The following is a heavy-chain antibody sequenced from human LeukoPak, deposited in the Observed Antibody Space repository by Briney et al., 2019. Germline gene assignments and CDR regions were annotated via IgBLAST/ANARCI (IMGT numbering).Heavy chain of an antibody. D-gene: IGHD7-27*01. Sequence: GASVKVSCKASGYTFTSYYMHWVRQAPGQGLEWMGVINPSGGNTNYAQKFQGRVTMSRDTSTSTVYMELSSLRSEDTAVYYCARDHRWGFDYWGRGTLVTVSS. J-gene: IGHJ4*02. CDR1: GYTFTSYY. CDR2: INPSGGNT. V-gene: IGHV1-46*01. CDR3: ARDHRWGFDY.